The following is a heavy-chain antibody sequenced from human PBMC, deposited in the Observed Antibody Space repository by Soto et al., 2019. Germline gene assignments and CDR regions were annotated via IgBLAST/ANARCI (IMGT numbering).Heavy chain of an antibody. J-gene: IGHJ4*02. D-gene: IGHD6-13*01. CDR3: AKDSWYFDL. CDR1: GFIFTNSW. Sequence: PGGSLRLSCEASGFIFTNSWKHWVREVPGKGLVWVSRIDTSGSSTSYADSVKGRFTISRDNAKNTVSLQMNSLRAEDTGVYYCAKDSWYFDLWSQGSLVTVSS. V-gene: IGHV3-74*01. CDR2: IDTSGSST.